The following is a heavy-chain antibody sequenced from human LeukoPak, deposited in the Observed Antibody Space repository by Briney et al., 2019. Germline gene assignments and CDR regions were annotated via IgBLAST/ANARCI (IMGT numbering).Heavy chain of an antibody. D-gene: IGHD7-27*01. J-gene: IGHJ4*02. CDR3: ARDLTGNFDY. Sequence: QPGGSLRLSCAASGFIVSSSYMSWVRQAPGKGLEWVSVLYSDATTYYADSVKGRFTISRDNSKNTLYLQMNSLRAEDTAVYYCARDLTGNFDYWGQGTLVTVSS. V-gene: IGHV3-53*01. CDR1: GFIVSSSY. CDR2: LYSDATT.